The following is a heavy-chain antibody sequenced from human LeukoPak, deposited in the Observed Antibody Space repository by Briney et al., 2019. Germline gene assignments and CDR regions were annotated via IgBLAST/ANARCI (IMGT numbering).Heavy chain of an antibody. CDR1: GGSISSYY. CDR2: IYYSGST. D-gene: IGHD6-13*01. CDR3: ARSLAAAPSRYYYYYYGMDV. Sequence: SETQSLTCTVSGGSISSYYWSWIRQPPGKGLEWIGYIYYSGSTNYNPSLKSRVTISVDTSKNQFSLKLSSVTAADTAVYYCARSLAAAPSRYYYYYYGMDVWGQGTTVTVSS. V-gene: IGHV4-59*08. J-gene: IGHJ6*02.